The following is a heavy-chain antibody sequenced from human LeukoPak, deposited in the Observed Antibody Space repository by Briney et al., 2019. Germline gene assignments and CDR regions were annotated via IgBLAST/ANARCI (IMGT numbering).Heavy chain of an antibody. V-gene: IGHV4-59*01. J-gene: IGHJ3*02. D-gene: IGHD2-15*01. CDR3: GRDPRTLCSGGSCDTTNAFDI. CDR1: GGSISSYY. CDR2: IYYSGIT. Sequence: PSETLSLTCTVSGGSISSYYSSWIRQPPGKGLEWFGYIYYSGITNYNPSLKSRVTISVDTSKNQFSLKLRTVTAADTAVYYCGRDPRTLCSGGSCDTTNAFDIWGQGTMATVSS.